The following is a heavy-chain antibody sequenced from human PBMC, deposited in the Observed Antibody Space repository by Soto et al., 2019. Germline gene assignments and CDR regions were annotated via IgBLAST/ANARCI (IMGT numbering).Heavy chain of an antibody. CDR3: ARDRDNDYSNRYYGLDV. J-gene: IGHJ6*02. CDR1: GYTFINYG. D-gene: IGHD4-4*01. CDR2: ISDYNGNT. V-gene: IGHV1-18*01. Sequence: GASVKVSCKASGYTFINYGFSWVRQAPGQGLEWMGWISDYNGNTKYAQKLQGRVTMTTHTSTSTAYMELRSLRSDDTAVYYCARDRDNDYSNRYYGLDVWGQGTKVTVSS.